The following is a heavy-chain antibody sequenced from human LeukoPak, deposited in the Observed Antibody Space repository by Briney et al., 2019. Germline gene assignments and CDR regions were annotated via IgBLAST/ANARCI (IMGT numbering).Heavy chain of an antibody. CDR2: ISYDGSDK. CDR3: ARGDGNSGVDY. Sequence: GRSLRLSCAASAFTFSSYGMHWVRQAPGKGLEWVALISYDGSDKYYADSVKGRFTISRDNSKNTLYLQMNSLRAEDTAVYYCARGDGNSGVDYWGQGTLVTVSS. D-gene: IGHD4-23*01. J-gene: IGHJ4*02. V-gene: IGHV3-30*03. CDR1: AFTFSSYG.